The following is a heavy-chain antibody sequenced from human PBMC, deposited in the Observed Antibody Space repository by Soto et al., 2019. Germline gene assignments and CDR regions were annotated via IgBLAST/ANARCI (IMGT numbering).Heavy chain of an antibody. V-gene: IGHV4-39*01. CDR3: ARQGDDVAFDI. J-gene: IGHJ3*02. CDR2: IYYSGST. Sequence: QLQLQESGPGLVKPSETLSLTCTVSGGSISSSSYYWGWIRQPPGKGLEWIGSIYYSGSTYYNPSRKSRVTISVDTSKNQFSLKLSSVTAADTAVYYCARQGDDVAFDIWGQGTMVTVSS. D-gene: IGHD2-21*02. CDR1: GGSISSSSYY.